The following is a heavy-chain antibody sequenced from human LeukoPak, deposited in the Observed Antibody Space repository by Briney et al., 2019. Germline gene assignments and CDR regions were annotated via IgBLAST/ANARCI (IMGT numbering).Heavy chain of an antibody. J-gene: IGHJ4*02. CDR2: ISSNGGST. CDR1: GFTFSSYA. V-gene: IGHV3-64*01. CDR3: ARGGGVVVTASFDY. D-gene: IGHD2-21*02. Sequence: GGSLRLSCAASGFTFSSYAMHWVRQAPGKGLEYVSAISSNGGSTYYANSVKGRFTISRDNSKNTLYLQMGSLRAEDMAVYYCARGGGVVVTASFDYWGQGILVTVSS.